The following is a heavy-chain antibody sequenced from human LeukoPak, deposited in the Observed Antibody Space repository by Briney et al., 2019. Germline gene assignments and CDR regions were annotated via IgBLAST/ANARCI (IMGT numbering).Heavy chain of an antibody. CDR2: IIPIFGTA. J-gene: IGHJ4*02. CDR3: ASLTTGAIPFDY. D-gene: IGHD4-11*01. Sequence: ASVKVSCKASGGTFSSYAISWVRQAPGQGLEWMGGIIPIFGTANYAQKFQGRVMITADESTSTAYMELSSLRSEDTAVYYCASLTTGAIPFDYWGQGTLVTVSS. V-gene: IGHV1-69*13. CDR1: GGTFSSYA.